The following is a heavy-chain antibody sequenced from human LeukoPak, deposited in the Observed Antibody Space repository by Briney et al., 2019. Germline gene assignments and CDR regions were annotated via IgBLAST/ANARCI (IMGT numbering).Heavy chain of an antibody. V-gene: IGHV5-51*01. D-gene: IGHD6-13*01. CDR3: ARPRIAAARAAFDI. CDR1: GYSFTSYW. Sequence: GESLKISCKGSGYSFTSYWIVWVRQMPGKGLEWMGIIYPGDSDTRYSPSFQGQVTISADKSISTAYLQWSSLKASDTAMYYCARPRIAAARAAFDIWSQGTMVTVSS. CDR2: IYPGDSDT. J-gene: IGHJ3*02.